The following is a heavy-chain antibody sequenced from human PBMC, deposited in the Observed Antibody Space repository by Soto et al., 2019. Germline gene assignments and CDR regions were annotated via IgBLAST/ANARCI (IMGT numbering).Heavy chain of an antibody. D-gene: IGHD4-17*01. CDR3: AKGGDYANYYYYYGMDV. J-gene: IGHJ6*02. V-gene: IGHV3-30*18. CDR1: GFTFSSYG. Sequence: GGSLRLSCAASGFTFSSYGMHWVRQAPGKGLEWVAVISYDGSNKYYADSVKGRFTISRDNSKNTLYLQMNSLRAEDTAVYYCAKGGDYANYYYYYGMDVWGQGTTVTVSS. CDR2: ISYDGSNK.